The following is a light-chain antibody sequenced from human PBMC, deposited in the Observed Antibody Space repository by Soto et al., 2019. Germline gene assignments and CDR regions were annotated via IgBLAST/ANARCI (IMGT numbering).Light chain of an antibody. V-gene: IGKV1-5*03. CDR1: QSVTTW. CDR2: KAS. CDR3: QQYSTYPIT. J-gene: IGKJ5*01. Sequence: DIQMTQSPSTQTASVGDRVTITCRASQSVTTWLAWYQQKPGKAPKLLIYKASNLESGLPSRFTGSGSGTEFNLTISSLQSDDFTTYYCQQYSTYPITFGQGTRLEIK.